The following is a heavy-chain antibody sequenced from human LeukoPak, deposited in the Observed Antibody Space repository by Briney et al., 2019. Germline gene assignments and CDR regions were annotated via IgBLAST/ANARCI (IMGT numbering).Heavy chain of an antibody. CDR1: GFTFSSYG. CDR2: ISYDGSNK. CDR3: AKDGPGHFDY. Sequence: PGRSLRLSCAASGFTFSSYGMHWVRQAPGKGLEWVAVISYDGSNKYYADSVKGRFTISRDNSKNTLYLQMNSLRAEDTAVYYCAKDGPGHFDYWDQGTLVTVSS. V-gene: IGHV3-30*18. J-gene: IGHJ4*02.